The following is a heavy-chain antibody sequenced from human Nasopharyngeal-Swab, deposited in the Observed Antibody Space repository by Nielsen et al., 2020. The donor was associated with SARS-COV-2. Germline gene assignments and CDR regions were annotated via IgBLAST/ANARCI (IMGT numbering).Heavy chain of an antibody. Sequence: WIRQPPGKGLEWIGEINHSGSTNYNPSLKGRVTISGDTSKNQFSLKLSSVTAADTAVYYCARAGDIRYYYYGMDVWGQGTTVTVSS. CDR3: ARAGDIRYYYYGMDV. CDR2: INHSGST. J-gene: IGHJ6*02. V-gene: IGHV4-34*01. D-gene: IGHD2-21*01.